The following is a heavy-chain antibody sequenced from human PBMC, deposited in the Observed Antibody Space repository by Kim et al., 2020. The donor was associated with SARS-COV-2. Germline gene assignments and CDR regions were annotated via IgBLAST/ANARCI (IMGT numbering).Heavy chain of an antibody. D-gene: IGHD2-21*01. CDR2: IKQDGSEK. V-gene: IGHV3-7*03. Sequence: GGSLRLSCVFSGFSFSHYWMTWVRQAPGKGLEWVANIKQDGSEKNYVDSVKGRFTISRDNAETSLSLQMNSLRVEDTAVYFCVGRRSYWGQGTLVTVSS. CDR3: VGRRSY. J-gene: IGHJ4*02. CDR1: GFSFSHYW.